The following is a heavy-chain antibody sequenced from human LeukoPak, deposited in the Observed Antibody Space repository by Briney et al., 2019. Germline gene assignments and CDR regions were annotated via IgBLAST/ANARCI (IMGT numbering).Heavy chain of an antibody. Sequence: GGSLRLSCTASGFTFSDYYMSWIHQAPGKGLEWVSYISSSGSTIYYADSVKGRFTISRDNAKNSLYLQMNSLRAEDTAVYYCARDQPLYYYDSSGYNWFDPWGQGTLFTVSS. V-gene: IGHV3-11*01. J-gene: IGHJ5*02. CDR1: GFTFSDYY. D-gene: IGHD3-22*01. CDR3: ARDQPLYYYDSSGYNWFDP. CDR2: ISSSGSTI.